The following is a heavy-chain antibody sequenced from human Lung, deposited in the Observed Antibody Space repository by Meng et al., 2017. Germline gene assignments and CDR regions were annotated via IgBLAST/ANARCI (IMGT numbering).Heavy chain of an antibody. CDR3: ARGPTTMAHDFDY. Sequence: QVQLQQGGEGLLKPSETLSLTCFVSGGSFSDYYWSWIRQPPGKGLEWIGEINHSGSTNYNPSLESRATISVDTSQNNLSLKLSSVTAADSAVYYCARGPTTMAHDFDYWGQGTLVTVSS. CDR1: GGSFSDYY. J-gene: IGHJ4*02. V-gene: IGHV4-34*01. CDR2: INHSGST. D-gene: IGHD4-11*01.